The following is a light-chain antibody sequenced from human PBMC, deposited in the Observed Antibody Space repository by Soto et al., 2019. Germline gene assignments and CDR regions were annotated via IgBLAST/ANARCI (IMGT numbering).Light chain of an antibody. J-gene: IGKJ1*01. CDR2: GAA. CDR1: QSVNSNC. Sequence: EIVLTQSPGTLSLSPGERATLSCRASQSVNSNCLAWYQQKPGQAPRLLIYGAASRATGIPDRFSGSGSGTDFILTISRLEPEDFAVYFCQQYGNSPVAFGQGTKVEIK. CDR3: QQYGNSPVA. V-gene: IGKV3-20*01.